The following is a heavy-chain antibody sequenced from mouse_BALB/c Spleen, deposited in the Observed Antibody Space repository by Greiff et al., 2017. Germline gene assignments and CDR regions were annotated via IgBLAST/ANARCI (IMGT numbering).Heavy chain of an antibody. D-gene: IGHD2-4*01. CDR3: ARHAYDYDFAY. CDR1: GFTFSSYG. CDR2: ISSGGSYT. V-gene: IGHV5-6*01. Sequence: EVKLMESGGDLVKPGGSLKLSCAASGFTFSSYGMSWVRQTPDKRLEWVATISSGGSYTYYPDSVKGRFTISRDNAKNTLYLQMSSLKSEDTAMYYCARHAYDYDFAYWGQGTLVTVSA. J-gene: IGHJ3*01.